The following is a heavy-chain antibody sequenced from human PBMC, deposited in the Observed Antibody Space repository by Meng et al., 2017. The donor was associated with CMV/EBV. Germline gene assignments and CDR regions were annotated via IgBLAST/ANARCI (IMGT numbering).Heavy chain of an antibody. D-gene: IGHD3-3*01. CDR1: GYTLTSYG. Sequence: ASVKVSCKASGYTLTSYGISWVRQAPGQGLEWMGWISGYNGNTNYAQNLQGRVTMTTDTSTGTAYMELSSLRSEDTAVYFCVGSEEFYHFRSGWEWYYHYGLDVWGPGTTVTVSS. CDR3: VGSEEFYHFRSGWEWYYHYGLDV. J-gene: IGHJ6*02. V-gene: IGHV1-18*01. CDR2: ISGYNGNT.